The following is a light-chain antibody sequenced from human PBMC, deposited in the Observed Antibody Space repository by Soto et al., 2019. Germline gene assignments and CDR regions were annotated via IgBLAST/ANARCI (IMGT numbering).Light chain of an antibody. J-gene: IGLJ2*01. Sequence: QSALTQPPSASGSPGQSVTISCTGTSSDVGGYNYVSWYQQHPGKAPKLMIYEVNKRPSGVPDRFSGSKSGNTASLTVSGLQAEDGADYYCSSYAGSNTVVFGGGTKLTVL. CDR3: SSYAGSNTVV. V-gene: IGLV2-8*01. CDR1: SSDVGGYNY. CDR2: EVN.